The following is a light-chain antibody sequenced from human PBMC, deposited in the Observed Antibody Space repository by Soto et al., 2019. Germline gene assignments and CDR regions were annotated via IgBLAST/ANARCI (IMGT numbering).Light chain of an antibody. CDR3: QQYNSYSYT. Sequence: DIQMTQSPSTLSASLGDRVTITCRASQSISSWLAWYQQKPGKAPNLLIYKTSDLESGVPSRFSGSGSGTEFTLTISSLQPDDFATYSCQQYNSYSYTFCQGTKLDIK. CDR1: QSISSW. CDR2: KTS. V-gene: IGKV1-5*03. J-gene: IGKJ2*01.